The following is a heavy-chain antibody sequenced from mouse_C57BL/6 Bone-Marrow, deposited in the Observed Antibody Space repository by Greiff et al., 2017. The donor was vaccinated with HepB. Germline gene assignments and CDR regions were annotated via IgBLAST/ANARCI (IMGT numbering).Heavy chain of an antibody. CDR1: GFNIKDDY. V-gene: IGHV14-4*01. D-gene: IGHD4-1*01. CDR3: TTWTGSFAY. Sequence: EVQLQQSGAELVRPGASVKLSCTASGFNIKDDYMHWVKRGPEQGLEWIGWIDPENGDTEYASKFQGKATITADTSSNTAYLQLSSLTSEDTAVYYCTTWTGSFAYWGQGTLVTVSA. J-gene: IGHJ3*01. CDR2: IDPENGDT.